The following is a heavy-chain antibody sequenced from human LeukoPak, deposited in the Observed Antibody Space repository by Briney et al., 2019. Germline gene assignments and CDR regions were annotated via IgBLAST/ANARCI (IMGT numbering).Heavy chain of an antibody. CDR3: AKHRDLYVWGNYRPDGPFDY. V-gene: IGHV3-33*06. Sequence: GGSLRLSCAASGFTFSNYGMHWVRQAPGKGLQWVAVIWYDGSNKYYGDSVKGRFTISRDNSKNTLYLQMNSLRAEDTAVYYCAKHRDLYVWGNYRPDGPFDYWGQGTLVTVSS. CDR1: GFTFSNYG. D-gene: IGHD3-16*02. J-gene: IGHJ4*02. CDR2: IWYDGSNK.